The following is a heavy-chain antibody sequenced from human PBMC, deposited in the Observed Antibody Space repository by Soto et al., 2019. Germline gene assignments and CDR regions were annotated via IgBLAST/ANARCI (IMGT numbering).Heavy chain of an antibody. D-gene: IGHD3-16*02. J-gene: IGHJ3*02. CDR2: ISSNGGST. V-gene: IGHV3-64*01. CDR3: ARLQYDYIWGSYRPRAFDI. CDR1: GFTFSSHA. Sequence: GGSLRLSCAASGFTFSSHAMHWVRQAPGKGLEYVSAISSNGGSTYYANSVKGRFTISRDNSKNTLYLQMGSLRAEDMAVYYCARLQYDYIWGSYRPRAFDIWGQGTMVTVSS.